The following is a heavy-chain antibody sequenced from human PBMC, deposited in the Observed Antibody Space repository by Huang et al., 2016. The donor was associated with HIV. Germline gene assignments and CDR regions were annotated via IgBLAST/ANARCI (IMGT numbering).Heavy chain of an antibody. CDR3: TRLRNGDDAFDI. Sequence: EVQLVQSRGGLLRPGGSLRVSCAASGFTFSGSAIPGVRQPSGKGLGWVGRIKTKNDNYATAFTASLEGRFTVSRDDSRNTAYLQMNSLKTEDTAVYYCTRLRNGDDAFDIWGQGTTVTVSS. CDR1: GFTFSGSA. J-gene: IGHJ3*02. V-gene: IGHV3-73*01. CDR2: IKTKNDNYAT.